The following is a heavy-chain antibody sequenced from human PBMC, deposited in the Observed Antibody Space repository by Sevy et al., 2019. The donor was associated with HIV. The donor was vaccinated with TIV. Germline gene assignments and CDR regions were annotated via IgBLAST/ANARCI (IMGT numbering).Heavy chain of an antibody. CDR1: GASISTYY. Sequence: SETLSLTCTVSGASISTYYWGWIRQPPGKGLEWIGYIYDTGRTNYNSSLKSRVTISLDTSKNHVSLKVSSVTAADTAVYYCARLPQSGYSYGFVDSWGQGTLVTVSS. CDR2: IYDTGRT. V-gene: IGHV4-59*13. CDR3: ARLPQSGYSYGFVDS. D-gene: IGHD5-18*01. J-gene: IGHJ4*02.